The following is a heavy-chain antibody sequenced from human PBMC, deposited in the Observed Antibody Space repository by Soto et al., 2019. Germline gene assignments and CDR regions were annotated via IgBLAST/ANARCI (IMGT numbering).Heavy chain of an antibody. CDR1: GLTFSSYS. CDR3: ARDPTAVTSRFDP. Sequence: EVQLVESGGGLVKPGGSLRLSCAASGLTFSSYSMNWVRQAPGKGLEWVSSISSSSSYIYYADSVKGRFTISRDNAKNSLYLQMNSLRAEDTAVYYCARDPTAVTSRFDPWGQGTLVTVSS. CDR2: ISSSSSYI. J-gene: IGHJ5*02. D-gene: IGHD4-4*01. V-gene: IGHV3-21*01.